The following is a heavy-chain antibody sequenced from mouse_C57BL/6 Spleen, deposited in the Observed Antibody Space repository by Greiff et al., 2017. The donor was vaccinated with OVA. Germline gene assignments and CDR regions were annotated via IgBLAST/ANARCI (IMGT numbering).Heavy chain of an antibody. V-gene: IGHV5-16*01. J-gene: IGHJ3*01. CDR2: INYDGSST. CDR3: AREGGTGTFAY. D-gene: IGHD4-1*01. Sequence: EVQLVESEGGLVQPGSSMKLSCTASGFTFSDYYMAWVRQVPEKGLEWVANINYDGSSTYYLDSLKSRFIISRDNAKNILYLQMSSLKSEDTATYYCAREGGTGTFAYWGQGTLVTVSA. CDR1: GFTFSDYY.